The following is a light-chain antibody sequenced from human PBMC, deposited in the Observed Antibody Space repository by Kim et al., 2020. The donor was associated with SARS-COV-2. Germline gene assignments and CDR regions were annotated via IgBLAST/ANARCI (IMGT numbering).Light chain of an antibody. CDR1: QSISSSY. J-gene: IGKJ5*01. CDR3: QQYSASPIT. CDR2: GAS. Sequence: LSQGERATLSGRASQSISSSYLAWYQQKPGQATRLLIYGASTRATDIPDRFSGSGSGTDFTLTISSLEPEDFAVYLCQQYSASPITFDQGTRLE. V-gene: IGKV3-20*01.